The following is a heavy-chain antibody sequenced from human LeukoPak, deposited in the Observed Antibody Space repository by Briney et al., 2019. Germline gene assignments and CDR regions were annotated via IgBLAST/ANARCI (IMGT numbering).Heavy chain of an antibody. D-gene: IGHD3-16*01. CDR3: ARGGLDYYFYMDV. J-gene: IGHJ6*03. CDR2: IHHSGGT. CDR1: GGSVSSHF. V-gene: IGHV4-59*02. Sequence: SETLSLTCTVSGGSVSSHFWSWIRQPPGKGPEWLGYIHHSGGTRFNPSLKSRLSISLDTSKNQISLSLNSVTAADAAVYYCARGGLDYYFYMDVWGKGTTVAVSS.